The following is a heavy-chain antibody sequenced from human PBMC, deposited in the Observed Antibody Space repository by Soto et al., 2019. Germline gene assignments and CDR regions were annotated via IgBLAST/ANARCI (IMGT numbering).Heavy chain of an antibody. D-gene: IGHD2-15*01. CDR3: ARHRCSGGSCYYYFDY. Sequence: LTCAVSGGSISSSNWWSWVRQPPGKGLEWIGEIYHSGSTNYNPSLKSRVTISVDKSKNQFSLKLSSVTAADTAVYYCARHRCSGGSCYYYFDYWGQGTLVTVSS. CDR1: GGSISSSNW. V-gene: IGHV4-4*02. CDR2: IYHSGST. J-gene: IGHJ4*02.